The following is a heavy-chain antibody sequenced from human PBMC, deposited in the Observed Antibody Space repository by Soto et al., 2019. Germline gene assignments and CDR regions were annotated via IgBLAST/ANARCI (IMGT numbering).Heavy chain of an antibody. CDR2: VTPIRAST. CDR1: GGTLYNYG. V-gene: IGHV1-69*13. Sequence: GASVKVSCKASGGTLYNYGVSWVRQAPGQGPEWMGGVTPIRASTNYTQKFQDRLILTADESTETVYMELTSLRSEDTAIYYCARGHMAALNVLYYYYAMDVWGQGTAVTVSS. CDR3: ARGHMAALNVLYYYYAMDV. J-gene: IGHJ6*02. D-gene: IGHD6-6*01.